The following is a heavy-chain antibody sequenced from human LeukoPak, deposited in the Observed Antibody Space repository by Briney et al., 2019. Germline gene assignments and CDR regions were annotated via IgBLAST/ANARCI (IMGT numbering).Heavy chain of an antibody. J-gene: IGHJ4*02. CDR3: ARHRYSSSAPYFDY. CDR1: GGSISPYY. D-gene: IGHD6-13*01. CDR2: VYYSGTT. V-gene: IGHV4-59*08. Sequence: SETLSLTCTVSGGSISPYYWTWIRQPPGKGLEWIGNVYYSGTTTYNPALNSRVTISVDTSKNQFSLKLSSVTAADTAVYYCARHRYSSSAPYFDYWGQGTLVTVSS.